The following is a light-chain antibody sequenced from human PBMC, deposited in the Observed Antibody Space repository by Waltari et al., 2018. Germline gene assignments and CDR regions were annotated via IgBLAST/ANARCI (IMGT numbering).Light chain of an antibody. CDR1: QVIDTY. V-gene: IGKV1-27*01. CDR3: QRYGGVPWT. CDR2: GAS. J-gene: IGKJ1*01. Sequence: DIQMTQSPSSLSAFVGDRVTITCRASQVIDTYLAWYQQKRGMPPKLLIYGASTMQSGVPLRFSGSGSGTDFTLTITSLQPEDAATYYCQRYGGVPWTFGQGTKVEIK.